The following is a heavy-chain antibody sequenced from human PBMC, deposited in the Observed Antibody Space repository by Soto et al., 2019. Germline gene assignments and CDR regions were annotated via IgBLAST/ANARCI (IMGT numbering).Heavy chain of an antibody. CDR2: IDPSDSYT. V-gene: IGHV5-10-1*01. CDR1: GYSFTIYW. D-gene: IGHD3-3*01. J-gene: IGHJ6*02. CDR3: AXLRFLEWLSIDYYGMDV. Sequence: GESLKISCKGSGYSFTIYWISWVRQMPGKGLEWMGRIDPSDSYTNYSPSFQGHVTISADKSISTAYLQWSSLKASDTAMYYCAXLRFLEWLSIDYYGMDVWGQGTTVTVSS.